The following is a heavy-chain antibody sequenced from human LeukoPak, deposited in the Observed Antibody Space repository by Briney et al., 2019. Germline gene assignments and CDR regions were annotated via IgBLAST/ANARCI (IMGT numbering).Heavy chain of an antibody. CDR2: IYHSGST. CDR1: GGSISSSNW. D-gene: IGHD3-10*01. Sequence: SQTLSLTCTVSGGSISSSNWWSWVRQPPGKGLEWIGEIYHSGSTNYNPSLKSRVTISVDKSKNQFSLKLSSVTAADTAVYYCARVLLWFGEPTYYYYGMDVWGQGTTATVSS. V-gene: IGHV4-4*02. CDR3: ARVLLWFGEPTYYYYGMDV. J-gene: IGHJ6*02.